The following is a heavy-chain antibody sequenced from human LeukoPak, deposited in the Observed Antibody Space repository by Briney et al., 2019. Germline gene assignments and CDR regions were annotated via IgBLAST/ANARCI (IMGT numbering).Heavy chain of an antibody. CDR3: ARSSLHYYDSSGYAPMRAFDI. Sequence: SETLSLTCTVSGGSISSYYWSWIRQPPGKGLEWIGYIYYSGSTNYNPSLKSRVTISVDTSKNQFSLKLISVTAADTAVYYCARSSLHYYDSSGYAPMRAFDIWGQGTMVTVSS. D-gene: IGHD3-22*01. CDR2: IYYSGST. V-gene: IGHV4-59*08. J-gene: IGHJ3*02. CDR1: GGSISSYY.